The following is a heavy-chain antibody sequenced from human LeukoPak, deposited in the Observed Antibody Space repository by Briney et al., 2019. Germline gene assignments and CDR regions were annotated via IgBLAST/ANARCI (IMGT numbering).Heavy chain of an antibody. CDR1: GFTFSGSW. V-gene: IGHV3-48*02. Sequence: GGSLRLSCAASGFTFSGSWMHWVRQAPGKGLEWVSYISDTGSTIAYADSVKGRFTMSRDEAKNSLHLQMNSLRDEDTAVYYCTRRFDSWGQGVLVTVSS. CDR2: ISDTGSTI. CDR3: TRRFDS. J-gene: IGHJ4*02.